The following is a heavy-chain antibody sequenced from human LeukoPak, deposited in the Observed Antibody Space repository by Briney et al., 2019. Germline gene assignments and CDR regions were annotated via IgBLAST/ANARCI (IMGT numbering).Heavy chain of an antibody. J-gene: IGHJ6*03. CDR3: ARVRDCSSTSCYGADYYYYYYMDV. D-gene: IGHD2-2*01. Sequence: ASVKDSCKASGYAFTGYYMHWVRQAPGQGLEWMGRINPNSGGTNYAQKFQGRVTMTRDTSISTAYMELSRLRSDDTAVYYCARVRDCSSTSCYGADYYYYYYMDVWGKGTTVTVSS. V-gene: IGHV1-2*06. CDR2: INPNSGGT. CDR1: GYAFTGYY.